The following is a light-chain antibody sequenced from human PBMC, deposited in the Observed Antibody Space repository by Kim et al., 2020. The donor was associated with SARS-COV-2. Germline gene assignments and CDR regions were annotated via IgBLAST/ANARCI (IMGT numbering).Light chain of an antibody. CDR3: SAWNSSLHAVV. CDR2: RNS. J-gene: IGLJ3*02. V-gene: IGLV10-54*01. Sequence: ATHTCARTRKDTGNQRGVWRQQTQGHAPKLLSYRNSDRHTGISDRVSASRSGNQASLTITGLRPEVGADYYCSAWNSSLHAVVFGGGTQLTVL. CDR1: RKDTGNQR.